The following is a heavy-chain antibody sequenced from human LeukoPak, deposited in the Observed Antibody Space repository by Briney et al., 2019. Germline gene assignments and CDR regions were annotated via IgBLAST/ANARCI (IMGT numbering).Heavy chain of an antibody. V-gene: IGHV1-46*01. CDR1: GYTFTSYY. CDR3: ARDGVPYYDSSGYHFDY. J-gene: IGHJ4*02. Sequence: GASVKVSCKASGYTFTSYYMHWVRQAPGQGPEWMGLINPSGGSTSYAQKFQGRVTMTRDTSTSTVYMELSSLRSEDTAVYYCARDGVPYYDSSGYHFDYWGQGTLVTVSS. CDR2: INPSGGST. D-gene: IGHD3-22*01.